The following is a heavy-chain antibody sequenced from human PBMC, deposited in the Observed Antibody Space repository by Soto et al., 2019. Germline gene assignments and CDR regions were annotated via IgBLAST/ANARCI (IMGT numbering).Heavy chain of an antibody. CDR1: GYTLTELS. Sequence: ASVKVSCKVSGYTLTELSMHWVRQAPGKGLEWMGGFDPEDGETIYAQKFQGRVTMTEDTSTDTAYMELSSLRSEDTAVYYCAIGTITGTTYYYYYGMDVWGQGTTVTVSS. V-gene: IGHV1-24*01. D-gene: IGHD1-7*01. CDR2: FDPEDGET. CDR3: AIGTITGTTYYYYYGMDV. J-gene: IGHJ6*02.